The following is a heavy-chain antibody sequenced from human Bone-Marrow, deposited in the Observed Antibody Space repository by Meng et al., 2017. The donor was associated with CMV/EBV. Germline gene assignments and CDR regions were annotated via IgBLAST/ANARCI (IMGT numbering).Heavy chain of an antibody. CDR2: IYTSGGT. CDR3: ARDDRVHGFDP. V-gene: IGHV4-4*07. Sequence: LTCTVSVGSISSYYWSWIRQPAGKGLEWIGRIYTSGGTNYNPYLKSRVTMSVDTSKNQFSLKLSSVTAADTAVYYCARDDRVHGFDPWGQGTLVTVSS. D-gene: IGHD1-14*01. J-gene: IGHJ5*02. CDR1: VGSISSYY.